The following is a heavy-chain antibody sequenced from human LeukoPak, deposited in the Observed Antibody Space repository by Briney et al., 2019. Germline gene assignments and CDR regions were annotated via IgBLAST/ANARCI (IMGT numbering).Heavy chain of an antibody. CDR2: ISGDGGST. CDR1: GFTFDDYA. Sequence: GGSLRLSCAASGFTFDDYAMHWVRQAPGKGLEWVSLISGDGGSTYYADSVKGRFTISRDNSKNSLYLQMNSLRTEDTALYYCAKDEEGTVDGYNFFSYWGQGTLVTVSS. V-gene: IGHV3-43*02. D-gene: IGHD5-24*01. J-gene: IGHJ4*02. CDR3: AKDEEGTVDGYNFFSY.